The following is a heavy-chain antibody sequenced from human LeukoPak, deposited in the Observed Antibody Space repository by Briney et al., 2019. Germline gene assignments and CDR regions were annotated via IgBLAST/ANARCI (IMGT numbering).Heavy chain of an antibody. D-gene: IGHD3-9*01. V-gene: IGHV3-15*01. CDR3: TTDLNYDILTGYYPIDY. J-gene: IGHJ4*02. CDR1: GFTFSNAW. CDR2: IKSKTDGGTT. Sequence: GGSLRLSCAASGFTFSNAWMSWVRQAPGKGVEWVGRIKSKTDGGTTDYAAPVKGRFTISRDDSKNTLYLQMNSLKTEDTAVYYCTTDLNYDILTGYYPIDYWGQGTLVTVSS.